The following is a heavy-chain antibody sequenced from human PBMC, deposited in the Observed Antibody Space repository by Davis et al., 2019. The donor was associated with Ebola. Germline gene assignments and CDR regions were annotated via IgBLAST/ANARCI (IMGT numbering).Heavy chain of an antibody. J-gene: IGHJ4*02. V-gene: IGHV3-33*08. CDR3: ARTEGELPGFDY. D-gene: IGHD1-26*01. CDR2: IWYDGSNK. CDR1: GFTFSSYS. Sequence: GESLKISCAASGFTFSSYSMNWVRQAPGKGLEWVAVIWYDGSNKYYADSVKGRFTISRDNPKNTLYLQMNSLRAEDTAVYYCARTEGELPGFDYWGQGTLVTVSS.